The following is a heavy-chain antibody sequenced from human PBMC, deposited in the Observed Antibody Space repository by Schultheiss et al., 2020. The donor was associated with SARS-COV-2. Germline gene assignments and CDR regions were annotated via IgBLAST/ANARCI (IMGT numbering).Heavy chain of an antibody. CDR3: ARDEADYYYGMDV. CDR2: IYYSGST. CDR1: GGSISSGGYY. Sequence: SETLSLTCTVSGGSISSGGYYWSWIRQPPGKGLEWIGYIYYSGSTYYNPSLKSRVTISVDTSKNQLSLKLSSVTAADTAVYYCARDEADYYYGMDVWGQGTTVTVSS. J-gene: IGHJ6*02. D-gene: IGHD6-13*01. V-gene: IGHV4-61*08.